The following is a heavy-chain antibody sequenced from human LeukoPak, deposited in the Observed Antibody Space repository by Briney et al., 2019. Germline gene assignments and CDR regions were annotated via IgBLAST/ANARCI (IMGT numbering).Heavy chain of an antibody. J-gene: IGHJ4*02. D-gene: IGHD3-10*01. CDR2: INPNSGGT. CDR1: GYTFTGYY. V-gene: IGHV1-2*06. CDR3: ARAWVYYGSGSYYND. Sequence: ASVKVSCKASGYTFTGYYMHWVRQAPGQGLEWMGRINPNSGGTNYAQKFRGRVTMTRDTSISTAYMELSRLRSDDTAVYYCARAWVYYGSGSYYNDWGQGTLVTVSS.